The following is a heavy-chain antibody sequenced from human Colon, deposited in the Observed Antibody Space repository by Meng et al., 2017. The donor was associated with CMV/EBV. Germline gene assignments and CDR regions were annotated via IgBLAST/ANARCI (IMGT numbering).Heavy chain of an antibody. CDR3: ARDLGLGYYYDSSGHYGGF. V-gene: IGHV3-30-3*01. CDR2: ISYDGNHK. CDR1: TFSRYS. D-gene: IGHD3-22*01. Sequence: TFSRYSLPWVRQAPGKGLEWVAVISYDGNHKYYADSLKGRFTISRDDSENTLYLQMTSLRAEDTAVYYCARDLGLGYYYDSSGHYGGFWGQGTLVTVSS. J-gene: IGHJ4*02.